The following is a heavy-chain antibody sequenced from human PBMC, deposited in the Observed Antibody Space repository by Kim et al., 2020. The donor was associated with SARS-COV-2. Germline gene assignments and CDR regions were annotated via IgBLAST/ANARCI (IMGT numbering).Heavy chain of an antibody. J-gene: IGHJ4*02. D-gene: IGHD3-10*01. CDR1: GFTFSRYY. Sequence: GGSLRLSCAASGFTFSRYYMAWVRQAPGKGLEWVANIKEDGSAREYVDSVKGRFTIFRDNAKNSLYLQMNSLTGEDTAVYYCAKWSGDQSVFDYWGQGTLVTVSS. CDR3: AKWSGDQSVFDY. CDR2: IKEDGSAR. V-gene: IGHV3-7*01.